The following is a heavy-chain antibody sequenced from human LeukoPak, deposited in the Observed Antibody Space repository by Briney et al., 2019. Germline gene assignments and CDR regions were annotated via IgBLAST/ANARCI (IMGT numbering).Heavy chain of an antibody. CDR1: GYSISRGYY. CDR2: IYHSGST. D-gene: IGHD2-21*02. CDR3: ARGTYCGGDCYSGYNWFDP. J-gene: IGHJ5*02. V-gene: IGHV4-38-2*01. Sequence: SETLSLTCAVSGYSISRGYYLGWIRQPPGKGLEWIGSIYHSGSTYYNPSLKSRVTISVDTSKNQFSLKLSSVTAADTAVYYCARGTYCGGDCYSGYNWFDPWGQGTLVTVSS.